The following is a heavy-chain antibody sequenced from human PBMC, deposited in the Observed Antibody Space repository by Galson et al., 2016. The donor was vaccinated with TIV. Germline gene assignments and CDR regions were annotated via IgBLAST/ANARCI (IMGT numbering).Heavy chain of an antibody. J-gene: IGHJ5*02. D-gene: IGHD1-26*01. CDR3: AKERAIIGEPLLYP. CDR1: GVMFSNYG. CDR2: MSGTIET. V-gene: IGHV3-23*01. Sequence: SLRLSCAASGVMFSNYGMSWVRQAPGKGLEWVAGMSGTIETYYADSVQGRFTISRDNSKNIVFLQMNNVRVDDTAVDYWAKERAIIGEPLLYPWGQGTLVTVSS.